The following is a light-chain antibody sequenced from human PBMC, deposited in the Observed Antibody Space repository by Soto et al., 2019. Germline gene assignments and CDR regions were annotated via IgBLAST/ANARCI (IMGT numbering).Light chain of an antibody. CDR1: QSISTY. Sequence: DIQMTQSPSPLSASVGDRVTITCRASQSISTYLNWYQQKPGKPPKLLIYGASSLQSGVPSRFSGSGSGTDFTLTLSRLEPEDFEVYYCQHRFNWPWTFGQGTKVDIK. J-gene: IGKJ1*01. CDR2: GAS. V-gene: IGKV1-39*01. CDR3: QHRFNWPWT.